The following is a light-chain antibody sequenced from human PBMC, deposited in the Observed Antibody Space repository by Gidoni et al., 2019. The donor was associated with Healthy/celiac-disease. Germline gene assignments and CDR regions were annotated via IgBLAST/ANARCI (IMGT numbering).Light chain of an antibody. CDR3: QQRE. CDR1: QSISSY. J-gene: IGKJ1*01. CDR2: AAT. V-gene: IGKV1-39*01. Sequence: IQMTQSPSSLSASVGDRVTITCRASQSISSYLNWYQQTPGNAPKLLIYAATSLQSGVPSRFSGSGSGTDLTLTISSLQPEDFATDYCQQREFGQGTKVEIK.